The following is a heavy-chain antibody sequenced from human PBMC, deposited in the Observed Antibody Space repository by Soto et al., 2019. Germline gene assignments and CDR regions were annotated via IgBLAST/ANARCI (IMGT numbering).Heavy chain of an antibody. Sequence: QVQLVQSGAEVKKPGASVKVSCEASGYTFTSYGISWVRQAPGQGLEWMGWSSGYNGNTNYAQKLQGRVTMTTDTSTSTAYMELRSLRSDDTAVYYCARDKGAYCGGDCYSTWFDPWGQGTLVTVSS. CDR2: SSGYNGNT. CDR1: GYTFTSYG. V-gene: IGHV1-18*01. D-gene: IGHD2-21*02. CDR3: ARDKGAYCGGDCYSTWFDP. J-gene: IGHJ5*02.